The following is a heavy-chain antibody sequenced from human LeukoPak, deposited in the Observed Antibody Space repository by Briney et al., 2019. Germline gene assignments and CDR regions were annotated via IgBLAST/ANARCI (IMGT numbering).Heavy chain of an antibody. CDR1: GGSISSSSYY. CDR3: ARTRYYYNSRSYGAPYYFDY. CDR2: IYYSGRT. J-gene: IGHJ4*02. Sequence: SETLSLTCTVSGGSISSSSYYWVWMRQGPGKGLVWIGSIYYSGRTYYNPSLKSRVTISVDTSKNQFSLKLSSVTAADTAVYYCARTRYYYNSRSYGAPYYFDYWGQGTLVTVSS. D-gene: IGHD3-10*01. V-gene: IGHV4-39*01.